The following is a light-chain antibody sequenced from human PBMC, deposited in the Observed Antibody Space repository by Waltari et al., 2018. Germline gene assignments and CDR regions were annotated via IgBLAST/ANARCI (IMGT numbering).Light chain of an antibody. V-gene: IGLV1-47*01. CDR2: RNT. CDR3: AAWDDSLSGLGV. CDR1: SSNIGSNY. Sequence: QSVLTQPPSASGTPGQRVTISCSGSSSNIGSNYVYWYQQLPGTAPKLLIYRNTQRPSGVPDRFSGSKSGTSASLAISGLRSEDEADYFCAAWDDSLSGLGVFGGGTKLTVL. J-gene: IGLJ2*01.